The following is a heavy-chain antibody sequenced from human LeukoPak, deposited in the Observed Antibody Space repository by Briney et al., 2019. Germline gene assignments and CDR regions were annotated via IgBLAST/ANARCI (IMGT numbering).Heavy chain of an antibody. Sequence: SGPTLVNPTQTLTLTCTFSGFSLSTSGMRVSWIRQPPGKALEWLARIDWDDDKFYSTSLKTRLTISKDTSKNQVVLTMTNMDPVDTATYHCARMVISSYYFDYWGQGTLVTVSS. J-gene: IGHJ4*02. V-gene: IGHV2-70*04. CDR3: ARMVISSYYFDY. CDR1: GFSLSTSGMR. CDR2: IDWDDDK. D-gene: IGHD3-16*02.